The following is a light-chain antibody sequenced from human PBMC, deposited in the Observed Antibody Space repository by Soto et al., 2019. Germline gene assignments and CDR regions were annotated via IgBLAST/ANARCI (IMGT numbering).Light chain of an antibody. CDR1: SSDVGGYNY. V-gene: IGLV2-14*03. CDR3: SSFASSIPLV. Sequence: QSALTQPASVSGSPGQSITISCTGTSSDVGGYNYVSWYQQHPGKAPKLLICDVTNRPSGVSNRFSGSKSGNTAFLTISGLQTEDEADYYCSSFASSIPLVFGGGTKVTVL. CDR2: DVT. J-gene: IGLJ2*01.